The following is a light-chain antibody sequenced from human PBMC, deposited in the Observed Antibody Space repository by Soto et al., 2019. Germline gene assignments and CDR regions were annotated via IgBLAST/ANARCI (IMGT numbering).Light chain of an antibody. Sequence: QSALTQPASVSGSPGQSFPISCTGTRSDVGGYNYVSWYQQHPGKAPKLMIYDVSNRPSGVSNRFSGSKSGNTASLTISGLQAEDEADYYCSSYTSSSTLVVFGGGTKLTVL. CDR1: RSDVGGYNY. CDR2: DVS. CDR3: SSYTSSSTLVV. J-gene: IGLJ2*01. V-gene: IGLV2-14*01.